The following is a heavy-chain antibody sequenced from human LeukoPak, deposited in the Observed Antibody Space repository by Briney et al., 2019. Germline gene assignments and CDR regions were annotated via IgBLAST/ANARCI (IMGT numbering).Heavy chain of an antibody. J-gene: IGHJ6*02. V-gene: IGHV3-30-3*01. CDR3: ARDRNTAMVVYYYGMDV. CDR2: ISYDGSNK. CDR1: GFTFSSYA. Sequence: GGSLRLSCAASGFTFSSYAIHWVRQAPGKGLEWVALISYDGSNKYYADSVKGRFTISRDNSENTLYLQMNSLRAEDTAVYYCARDRNTAMVVYYYGMDVWGQGTTVTVSS. D-gene: IGHD5-18*01.